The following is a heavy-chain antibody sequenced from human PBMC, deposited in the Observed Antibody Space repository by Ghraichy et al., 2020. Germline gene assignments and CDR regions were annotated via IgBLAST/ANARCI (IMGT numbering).Heavy chain of an antibody. V-gene: IGHV3-7*01. CDR2: IKQDGSEK. CDR3: TRAIDV. J-gene: IGHJ6*02. Sequence: ETLSLTCAASGFTFSNYWMHWVRQAPGTGLEWVANIKQDGSEKYYVDSVKGRFTISRDNAKNSLYLQMNSLRAEDTGVYYCTRAIDVWGQGTTVTVSS. CDR1: GFTFSNYW.